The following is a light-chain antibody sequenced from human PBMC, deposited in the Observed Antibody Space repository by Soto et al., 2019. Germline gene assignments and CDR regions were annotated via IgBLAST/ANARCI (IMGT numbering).Light chain of an antibody. V-gene: IGKV1-39*01. CDR1: QTISTS. Sequence: DIHMTQSPSSLSASVGDRVTLTCRASQTISTSLNWYQQTPGKAPQLLIYSASSLHSGVPSRFSGSGSGTDFTLTISSLQPEDFATYYCQQSFTSPLTFGGGTKVEIK. CDR2: SAS. J-gene: IGKJ4*01. CDR3: QQSFTSPLT.